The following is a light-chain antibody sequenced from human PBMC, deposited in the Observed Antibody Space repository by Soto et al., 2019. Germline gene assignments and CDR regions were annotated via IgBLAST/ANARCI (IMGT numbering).Light chain of an antibody. V-gene: IGKV3-15*01. J-gene: IGKJ4*01. Sequence: IIMTQSPATLSVSPGERVTLSCRASQSISTNLAWYQQKPGQAPRLLLYGASTRDTHIPDRFSGTGSETEFTLSVSSLQSEDFAVYYCQQYYDWPLVTFGGGTRVDI. CDR1: QSISTN. CDR3: QQYYDWPLVT. CDR2: GAS.